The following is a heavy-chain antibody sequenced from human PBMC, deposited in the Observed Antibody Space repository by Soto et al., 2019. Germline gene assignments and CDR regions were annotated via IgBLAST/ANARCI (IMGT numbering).Heavy chain of an antibody. V-gene: IGHV4-4*02. J-gene: IGHJ4*02. Sequence: PSETLSLTCTVSGGSMTSSNWWNWVRQSPGKGLEWIGEAHHSGRTNYNPSLKSRVTISVDKSKNHFSLKLSSVTAADTAVYYCAGADPKRLAYWGQGSLVTVSS. CDR3: AGADPKRLAY. CDR2: AHHSGRT. CDR1: GGSMTSSNW.